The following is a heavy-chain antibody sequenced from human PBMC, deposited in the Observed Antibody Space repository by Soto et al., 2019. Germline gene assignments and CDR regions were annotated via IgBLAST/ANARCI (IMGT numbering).Heavy chain of an antibody. V-gene: IGHV3-73*01. CDR1: GFAFNGSS. Sequence: GSLRLSCAASGFAFNGSSLHWVRQAPGKGLEWVGRIRSKPNNYATAYVASVKGRFTISRDDSKNTAYLQMTSLKTEDSAVYYCIRGGGSNTQRYYYMDVWGKGTTVTVSS. J-gene: IGHJ6*03. CDR2: IRSKPNNYAT. CDR3: IRGGGSNTQRYYYMDV. D-gene: IGHD2-2*01.